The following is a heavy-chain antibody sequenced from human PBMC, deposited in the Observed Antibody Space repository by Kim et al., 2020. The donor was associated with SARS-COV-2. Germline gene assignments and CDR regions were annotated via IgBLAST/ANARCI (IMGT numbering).Heavy chain of an antibody. D-gene: IGHD5-18*01. CDR1: GFTFSSYA. CDR2: ISGSGGST. Sequence: GGSLRLSCAASGFTFSSYAMSWVRQAPGKGLEWVSAISGSGGSTYYADSVKGRFTISRDNSKNTLYLQMNSLRAEDTAVYYCAKDPRRYSYGHPRGFDYWGQGTLVTVSS. V-gene: IGHV3-23*01. CDR3: AKDPRRYSYGHPRGFDY. J-gene: IGHJ4*02.